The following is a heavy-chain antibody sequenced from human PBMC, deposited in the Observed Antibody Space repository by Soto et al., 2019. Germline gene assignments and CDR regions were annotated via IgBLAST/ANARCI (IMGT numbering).Heavy chain of an antibody. Sequence: PGGSLRLSCAASGFTLSSYSMNWVRQAPGKGLEWVSSISSSSSYIYYADSVKGRFTISRDNAKNSLYLQMNSLRAEDTAAYYCARDYYGDYPFDYWGQGTLVTVSS. D-gene: IGHD4-17*01. J-gene: IGHJ4*02. CDR1: GFTLSSYS. CDR2: ISSSSSYI. CDR3: ARDYYGDYPFDY. V-gene: IGHV3-21*01.